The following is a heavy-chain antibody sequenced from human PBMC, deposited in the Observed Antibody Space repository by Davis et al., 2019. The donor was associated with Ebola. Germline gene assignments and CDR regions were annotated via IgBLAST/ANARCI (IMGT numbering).Heavy chain of an antibody. CDR1: GFTFSSYS. CDR2: ISSSSSYI. CDR3: ARDLHQGDDAFDI. Sequence: GESLKISCAASGFTFSSYSMNWVRQAPGKGLEWVSSISSSSSYIYYADSVKGRFTISRDNAKNSLYLQMNSLRSEDTAVYYCARDLHQGDDAFDIWGQGTMVTVSS. J-gene: IGHJ3*02. V-gene: IGHV3-21*04.